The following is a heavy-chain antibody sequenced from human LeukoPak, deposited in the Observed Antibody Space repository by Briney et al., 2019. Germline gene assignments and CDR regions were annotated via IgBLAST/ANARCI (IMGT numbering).Heavy chain of an antibody. V-gene: IGHV4-34*01. Sequence: PSETLSLTCAVYGGSFSGYYWSWIRQPPGKGLEWIGEINHSGSTNYNPSLKSRVTISVDTSKNQFSLKLGSVTAADTAVYYCARRDHFYDSSGYYSFDYWGQGTLVTVSS. CDR1: GGSFSGYY. CDR2: INHSGST. J-gene: IGHJ4*02. D-gene: IGHD3-22*01. CDR3: ARRDHFYDSSGYYSFDY.